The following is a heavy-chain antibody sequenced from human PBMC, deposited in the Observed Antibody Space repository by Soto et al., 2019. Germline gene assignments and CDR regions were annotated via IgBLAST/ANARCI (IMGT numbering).Heavy chain of an antibody. CDR1: GDGFTSYA. Sequence: GGSVKVCLEACGDGFTSYAGQWVRQAPGQRLECVGWINAGNGNTKYSQKFQGRVTITRDTSAKTAYMELSRLGSEDKAVYYCARGDPLISFYHGIDLWGQAPTVTVYS. CDR3: ARGDPLISFYHGIDL. V-gene: IGHV1-3*01. CDR2: INAGNGNT. J-gene: IGHJ6*02. D-gene: IGHD2-8*01.